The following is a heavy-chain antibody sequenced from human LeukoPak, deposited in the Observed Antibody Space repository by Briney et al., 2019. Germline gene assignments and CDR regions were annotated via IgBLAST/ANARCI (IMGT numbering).Heavy chain of an antibody. CDR1: GFTFSSYA. J-gene: IGHJ4*02. D-gene: IGHD2-15*01. V-gene: IGHV3-23*01. CDR3: AKDRWRDVVGGDYFDY. CDR2: ISGSGGST. Sequence: GGSLRLSCAASGFTFSSYAMSWVRQAPGKGLEWVSAISGSGGSTYYADSVKGRSTISRDNSKNTLYLQMNSLRAEDTVVYYCAKDRWRDVVGGDYFDYWGQGTLVTVSS.